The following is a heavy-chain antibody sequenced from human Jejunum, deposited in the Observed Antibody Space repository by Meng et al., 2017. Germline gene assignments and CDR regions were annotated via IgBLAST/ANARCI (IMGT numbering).Heavy chain of an antibody. Sequence: GESLKISCAASGFTFSSYGMSWVRQAPGKGLEWVSTISSSGGSTYYADSVKGRFTISRDNSKNTLNLQMNSLRGDDTAVYYCAKNSVSSGYHYHDWGQGNLV. D-gene: IGHD3-22*01. CDR2: ISSSGGST. V-gene: IGHV3-23*01. J-gene: IGHJ4*02. CDR1: GFTFSSYG. CDR3: AKNSVSSGYHYHD.